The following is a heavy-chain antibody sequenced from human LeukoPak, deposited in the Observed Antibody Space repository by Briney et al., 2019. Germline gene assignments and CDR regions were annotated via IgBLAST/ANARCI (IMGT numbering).Heavy chain of an antibody. V-gene: IGHV4-39*01. CDR3: ARLSYNSSSDYSLGSYCFDY. J-gene: IGHJ4*02. Sequence: SETLSLTCTVSGGSIRSGNSSWGWIRRPPGKGLEWIGSIYYSGRTHYNPSLKSRVTISVDTSKNQFSLKLSSVTAADTGVYLCARLSYNSSSDYSLGSYCFDYWGQGALVTVSS. CDR2: IYYSGRT. CDR1: GGSIRSGNSS. D-gene: IGHD3-22*01.